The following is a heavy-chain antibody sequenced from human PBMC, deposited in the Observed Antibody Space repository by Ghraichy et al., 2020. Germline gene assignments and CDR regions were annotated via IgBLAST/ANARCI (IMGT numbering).Heavy chain of an antibody. CDR1: GGSFSGYY. V-gene: IGHV4-34*01. D-gene: IGHD3-16*01. CDR2: INHSGST. CDR3: ARTSLYTFDI. J-gene: IGHJ3*02. Sequence: GSLRLSCAVYGGSFSGYYWSWIRQPPGKGLEWIGEINHSGSTNYNPSLKSRVTISVDTSKNQFSLKLSSVTAADTAVYYCARTSLYTFDIWGQGTMVTVSS.